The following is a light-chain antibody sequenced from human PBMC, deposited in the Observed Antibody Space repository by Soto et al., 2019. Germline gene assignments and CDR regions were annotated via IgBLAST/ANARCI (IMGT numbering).Light chain of an antibody. CDR1: SSDVGGYTY. Sequence: QSALTQPASVSGSPGQSITISCTGTSSDVGGYTYVSWYQQHPGKAPKPMIFDVSNRPSGASRRFSGSKSGNTASLTISGLQAEDEADYYCSSYTSSSPYVFGTGTKVTVL. J-gene: IGLJ1*01. CDR3: SSYTSSSPYV. CDR2: DVS. V-gene: IGLV2-14*01.